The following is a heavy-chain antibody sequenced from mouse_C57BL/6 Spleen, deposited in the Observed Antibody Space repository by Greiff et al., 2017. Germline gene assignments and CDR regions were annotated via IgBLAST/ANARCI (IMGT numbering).Heavy chain of an antibody. Sequence: EVHLVESGGGLVKPGGSLKLSCAASGFTFSSYAMSWVRQTPEKRLEWVATISDGGSYTYYPDNVKGRFTISRNNAKNNLYLQMSHLKSEDTAMYYCARDRDYGRVWFAYWGQGTLVTVSA. CDR2: ISDGGSYT. CDR1: GFTFSSYA. V-gene: IGHV5-4*01. J-gene: IGHJ3*01. D-gene: IGHD1-1*01. CDR3: ARDRDYGRVWFAY.